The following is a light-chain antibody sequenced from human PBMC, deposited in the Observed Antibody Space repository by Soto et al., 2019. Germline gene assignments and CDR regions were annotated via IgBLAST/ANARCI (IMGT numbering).Light chain of an antibody. Sequence: DIQMTQSPSSLSASVGDRVTITCRASQSITTYLNWYRQKPGKAPKLLIYAASSLQSGVPSRFSGSGSETEFTLSISSLQPEDFATYFCQHICSAPLTFGGGTKVEIK. CDR1: QSITTY. V-gene: IGKV1-39*01. J-gene: IGKJ4*01. CDR2: AAS. CDR3: QHICSAPLT.